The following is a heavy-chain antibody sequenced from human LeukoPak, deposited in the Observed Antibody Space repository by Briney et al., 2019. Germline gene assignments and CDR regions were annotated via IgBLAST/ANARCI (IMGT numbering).Heavy chain of an antibody. CDR1: GFTFCSFA. V-gene: IGHV3-64D*06. J-gene: IGHJ4*02. D-gene: IGHD2-8*01. Sequence: GGSLSLFCSASGFTFCSFAMQWVRQAPGKGLEYVSAISSNGGSTYYADSVKGRFTISRDNSKNTLYLQMSSLRAEDTAVYYCVKAGMVGSRYDFDYWGQGTLVTVSS. CDR3: VKAGMVGSRYDFDY. CDR2: ISSNGGST.